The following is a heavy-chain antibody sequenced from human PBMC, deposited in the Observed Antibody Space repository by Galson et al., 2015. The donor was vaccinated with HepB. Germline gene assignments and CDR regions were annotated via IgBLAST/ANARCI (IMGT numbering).Heavy chain of an antibody. D-gene: IGHD7-27*01. V-gene: IGHV3-74*01. Sequence: SLRLSCAASGFTFSSYWMHWVRQAPGKGLVWVSRINSDGSSTSYADSVKGRFTISRDNAENTLYLQMNSLRAEDTAVYYCARVGNHWGSGAFDIWGQGTMVTVSS. J-gene: IGHJ3*02. CDR2: INSDGSST. CDR3: ARVGNHWGSGAFDI. CDR1: GFTFSSYW.